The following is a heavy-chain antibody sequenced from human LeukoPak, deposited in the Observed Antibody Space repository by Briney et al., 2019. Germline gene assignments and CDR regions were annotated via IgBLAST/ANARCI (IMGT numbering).Heavy chain of an antibody. CDR2: IIPIFGTA. CDR3: ARVERYGYNLYFDY. V-gene: IGHV1-69*13. J-gene: IGHJ4*02. Sequence: SVKVSCKASGGTFSSYAISWVRQAPGQGLEWMGGIIPIFGTANYAQKFQGRVTITADESTSTAYMELSSLRSEDAAVYYCARVERYGYNLYFDYWGQGTLVTVSS. CDR1: GGTFSSYA. D-gene: IGHD5-24*01.